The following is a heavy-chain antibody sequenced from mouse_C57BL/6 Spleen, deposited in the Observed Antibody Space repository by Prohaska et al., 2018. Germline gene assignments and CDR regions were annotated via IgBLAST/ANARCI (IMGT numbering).Heavy chain of an antibody. V-gene: IGHV1-26*01. CDR2: INPNNGGT. CDR3: ARPRWFGGFAY. J-gene: IGHJ3*01. Sequence: HGKSLEWIGDINPNNGGTSYNQKFKGKATLTVDKSSSTAYMELRSLTSEDSAVYYCARPRWFGGFAYWGQGTLVTVSA. D-gene: IGHD2-3*01.